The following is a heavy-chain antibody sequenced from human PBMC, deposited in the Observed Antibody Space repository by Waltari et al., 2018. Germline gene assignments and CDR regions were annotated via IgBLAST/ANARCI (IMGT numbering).Heavy chain of an antibody. CDR3: ARAGFVVANYYYYGMDV. CDR1: GFTFSSYS. Sequence: EVQLVESGGGLVKPGGSLRLSCAASGFTFSSYSMNWFRQAPGKGLEWVSSISSSSSYIYYADSVKGRFTISRDNAKNSLYLQMNSLRAEDTAVYYCARAGFVVANYYYYGMDVWGQGTTVTVSS. V-gene: IGHV3-21*01. J-gene: IGHJ6*02. D-gene: IGHD2-2*01. CDR2: ISSSSSYI.